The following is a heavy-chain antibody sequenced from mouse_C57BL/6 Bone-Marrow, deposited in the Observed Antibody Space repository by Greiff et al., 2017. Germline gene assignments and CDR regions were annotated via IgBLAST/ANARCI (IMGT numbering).Heavy chain of an antibody. CDR1: GFTFNTYA. CDR3: VRDYGSSSFSY. D-gene: IGHD1-1*01. V-gene: IGHV10-3*01. CDR2: IRSKSSNYAT. J-gene: IGHJ3*01. Sequence: EVKLMESGGGLVQPKGSLKLSCAASGFTFNTYAMHWVRPAPGKGLEWVARIRSKSSNYATYYADSVKDRFTISRDDSQSMLYLQMNNLKTEDTAMYYCVRDYGSSSFSYWGQGTLVTVSA.